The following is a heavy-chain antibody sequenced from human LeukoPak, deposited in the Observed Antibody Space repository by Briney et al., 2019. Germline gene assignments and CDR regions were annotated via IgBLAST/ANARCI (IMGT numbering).Heavy chain of an antibody. Sequence: PSETLSLTCTVSGGSICGYYWSWIRQPPGKGLEWIGYIYHSGSTKYNPSLKSRVTISVDTSKNQFSLKLNSVTAADTAVYYCARVRSGYFGDYWGQGTLVTASS. V-gene: IGHV4-59*01. J-gene: IGHJ4*02. CDR3: ARVRSGYFGDY. CDR2: IYHSGST. D-gene: IGHD3-3*01. CDR1: GGSICGYY.